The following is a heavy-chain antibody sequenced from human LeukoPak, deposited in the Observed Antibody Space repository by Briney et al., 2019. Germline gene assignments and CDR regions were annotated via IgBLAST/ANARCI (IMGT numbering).Heavy chain of an antibody. D-gene: IGHD4-23*01. CDR3: AHRVTNSLFDY. V-gene: IGHV2-5*02. Sequence: SGPTLLKPTPTLTLTCTFSGFSLSTTGVGVGWIRQPPGKALEWLALIYWDDDKRYSPSLKSRLTITKDTSKNQVVLTMTNMGPVDTATYFCAHRVTNSLFDYWGQGTLVTVSS. J-gene: IGHJ4*02. CDR2: IYWDDDK. CDR1: GFSLSTTGVG.